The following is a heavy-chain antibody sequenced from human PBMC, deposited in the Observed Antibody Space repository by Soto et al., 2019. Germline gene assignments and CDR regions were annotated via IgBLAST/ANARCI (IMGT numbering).Heavy chain of an antibody. D-gene: IGHD6-19*01. Sequence: QVQLVESGGGVVQPGRSLRLSCAASGFTFSSYGMHWVRQAPGKGLEWVALISYDGSNKYYADSVKGRFTSSRDNSKNTLYLQMSSLRAEDTAVYYCAKKVGAVAGSNFDYWGQGTLVTVSS. CDR2: ISYDGSNK. CDR1: GFTFSSYG. V-gene: IGHV3-30*18. CDR3: AKKVGAVAGSNFDY. J-gene: IGHJ4*02.